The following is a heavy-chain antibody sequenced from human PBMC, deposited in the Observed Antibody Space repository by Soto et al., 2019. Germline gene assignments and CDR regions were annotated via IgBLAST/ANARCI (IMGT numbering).Heavy chain of an antibody. J-gene: IGHJ4*02. Sequence: PSETLSLTXSVSGVSLTSGTYYWSWIRQHPGKGLEWIGYIFYSGSTDYNPSLKSRVNISVDTSKNQFSLKLSSVTAADTAVYYCASTEDFFDYWGQGTLVTVSS. CDR1: GVSLTSGTYY. V-gene: IGHV4-31*02. CDR2: IFYSGST. CDR3: ASTEDFFDY.